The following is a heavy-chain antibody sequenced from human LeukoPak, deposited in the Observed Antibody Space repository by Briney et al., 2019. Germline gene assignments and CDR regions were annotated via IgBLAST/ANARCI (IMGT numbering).Heavy chain of an antibody. CDR3: VIESPYPVGGTGRINYFDN. Sequence: SLRLSCAASGFTFSRYAMSWVRQAPGKGLEWVSAVSGHGTTYYADIVKGRFSASRDISKNTLSLQMNSLRALDTAVYYCVIESPYPVGGTGRINYFDNWGQGTLVTVPS. J-gene: IGHJ4*02. CDR1: GFTFSRYA. D-gene: IGHD1-26*01. V-gene: IGHV3-23*01. CDR2: VSGHGTT.